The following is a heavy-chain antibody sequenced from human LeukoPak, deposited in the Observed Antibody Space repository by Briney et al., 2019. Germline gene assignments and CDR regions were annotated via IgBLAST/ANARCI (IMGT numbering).Heavy chain of an antibody. J-gene: IGHJ4*02. CDR2: MHPHSGVT. V-gene: IGHV1-2*02. Sequence: ATVNLSCKTSGYTFTRYYMQWVRQARRQGLEWMGCMHPHSGVTSYAQTLQGRVTVTSDTSISTEYMELSRLKSDDTAVCYGSRGDDYNSYFDYWGQGTLVSVPS. CDR3: SRGDDYNSYFDY. CDR1: GYTFTRYY. D-gene: IGHD5-24*01.